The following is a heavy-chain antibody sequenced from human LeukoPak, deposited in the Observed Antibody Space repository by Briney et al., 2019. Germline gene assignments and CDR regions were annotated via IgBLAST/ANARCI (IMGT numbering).Heavy chain of an antibody. CDR3: ARGGYGSGNYYPS. D-gene: IGHD3-10*01. CDR1: GFTVSDNY. Sequence: GGSLRLSCAASGFTVSDNYMSWVRQAPGKGLEWVSVIYSGGSTYYGDSVKGRFIISRDNSKNTLYLQMNSLRAEDTAVYYCARGGYGSGNYYPSWGQGTLVTVSS. J-gene: IGHJ5*02. V-gene: IGHV3-66*01. CDR2: IYSGGST.